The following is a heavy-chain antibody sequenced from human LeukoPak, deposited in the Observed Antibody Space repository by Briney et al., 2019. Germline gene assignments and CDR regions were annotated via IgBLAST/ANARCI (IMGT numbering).Heavy chain of an antibody. V-gene: IGHV4-4*07. CDR2: IYTSGST. Sequence: SETLSLTCTDSGGSISSYYWNWIRQPAGKGLEWIGRIYTSGSTNYNPSLKSRVTMSVDTSKNQFSLKLSSVTAADTAVYYCARAARGTVTPYYYYYYMDVWGKGTTGTVSS. J-gene: IGHJ6*03. CDR3: ARAARGTVTPYYYYYYMDV. CDR1: GGSISSYY. D-gene: IGHD4-17*01.